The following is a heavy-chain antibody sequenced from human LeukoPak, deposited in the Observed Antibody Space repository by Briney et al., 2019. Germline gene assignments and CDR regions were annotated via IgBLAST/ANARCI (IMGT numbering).Heavy chain of an antibody. CDR2: SYYSGST. Sequence: PSETLSLTCTVTGDSIPSKIYYCGWIRQSPGKGLEWVGSSYYSGSTYYNPSLKSRVTISVDTSRNQFSLNLRSVAAADTALYYCARISVNPDAYSLSWFDPWGQGTLVAVST. CDR3: ARISVNPDAYSLSWFDP. D-gene: IGHD3-16*01. CDR1: GDSIPSKIYY. J-gene: IGHJ5*02. V-gene: IGHV4-39*01.